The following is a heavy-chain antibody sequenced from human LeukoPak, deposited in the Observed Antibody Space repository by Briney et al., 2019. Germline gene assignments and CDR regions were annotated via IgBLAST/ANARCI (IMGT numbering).Heavy chain of an antibody. V-gene: IGHV4-30-2*01. CDR1: GGSISSGGYS. D-gene: IGHD1-14*01. Sequence: TSETLSLTCAVSGGSISSGGYSWSWIRQPPGKGLEWIGYIYHSGSTYYNPSLKSRVTISVDRSKNQFSLKLSSVTAADTAVYYCARDAGTYSGMDVWGQGTTVTVSS. CDR2: IYHSGST. J-gene: IGHJ6*02. CDR3: ARDAGTYSGMDV.